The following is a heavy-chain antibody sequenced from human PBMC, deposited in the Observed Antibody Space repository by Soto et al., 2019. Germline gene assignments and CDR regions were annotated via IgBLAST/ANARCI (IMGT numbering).Heavy chain of an antibody. J-gene: IGHJ6*02. D-gene: IGHD3-3*01. Sequence: QVQLVESGGGVVQPGRSLRLSCAASGFTFSSYAMHWVRQAPGKGLEWVAVISYDGSNKYYADSVKGRFTISRDNSKNTLYLQMNSLRAEDTAVYYCARGSITIFGGISRGMDVWGQGTTVTVSS. CDR2: ISYDGSNK. V-gene: IGHV3-30-3*01. CDR3: ARGSITIFGGISRGMDV. CDR1: GFTFSSYA.